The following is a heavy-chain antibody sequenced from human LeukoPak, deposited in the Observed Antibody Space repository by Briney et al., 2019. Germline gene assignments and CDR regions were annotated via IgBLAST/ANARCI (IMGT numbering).Heavy chain of an antibody. CDR2: IYYSGST. CDR1: GGSISSYY. J-gene: IGHJ4*02. D-gene: IGHD6-19*01. V-gene: IGHV4-59*01. Sequence: SETLSLTCTVSGGSISSYYWSWIRQPPGKGLERIGYIYYSGSTNYNPSLESRVTISVDTSKNQFSLKLSSVTAADTAVYYCARDFSGTKDYWGQGTLVTVPS. CDR3: ARDFSGTKDY.